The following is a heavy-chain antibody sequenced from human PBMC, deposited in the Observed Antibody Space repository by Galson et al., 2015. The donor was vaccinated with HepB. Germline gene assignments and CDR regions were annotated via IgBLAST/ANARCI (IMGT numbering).Heavy chain of an antibody. J-gene: IGHJ4*02. CDR2: ISGSGGST. D-gene: IGHD6-13*01. CDR3: AKDSLAAASFDY. CDR1: GFTFSSYT. V-gene: IGHV3-23*01. Sequence: SLRLSCAASGFTFSSYTMSWVRQAPGKGLEWVSAISGSGGSTYYADSVKGRFTISRDNSKNTLYLQMNSLRAEDTAVYYCAKDSLAAASFDYWGQGTLVTVSS.